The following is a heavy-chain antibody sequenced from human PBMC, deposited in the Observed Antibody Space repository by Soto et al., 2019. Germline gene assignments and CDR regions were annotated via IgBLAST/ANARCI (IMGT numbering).Heavy chain of an antibody. Sequence: GGSLRLSCAASGLTLSSYAVSWVRQAPGKGLQWVSVISGSGGTTFYADSVKGRFTISRDNSKNTLYLQMNSLRAEDTALYYCAKGRSDDSSGYYYTLDYWGQGALVTVSS. V-gene: IGHV3-23*01. CDR2: ISGSGGTT. J-gene: IGHJ4*02. CDR3: AKGRSDDSSGYYYTLDY. CDR1: GLTLSSYA. D-gene: IGHD3-22*01.